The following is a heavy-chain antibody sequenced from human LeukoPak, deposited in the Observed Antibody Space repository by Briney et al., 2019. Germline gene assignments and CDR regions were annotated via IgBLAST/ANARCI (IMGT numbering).Heavy chain of an antibody. CDR1: GYSFTSYW. V-gene: IGHV5-51*01. D-gene: IGHD2-2*01. J-gene: IGHJ4*02. CDR2: IYPGDSDT. Sequence: GESLKISCKGSGYSFTSYWIGWVRQMPGKGLEWMGIIYPGDSDTRYSPSFQGQVTISADKSISTAYLQWSSLKASDTAMYYCARGYCSSTSCYGDFDYWGQGTLATVSS. CDR3: ARGYCSSTSCYGDFDY.